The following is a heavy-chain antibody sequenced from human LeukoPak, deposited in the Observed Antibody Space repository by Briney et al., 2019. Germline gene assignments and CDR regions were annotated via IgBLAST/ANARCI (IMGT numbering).Heavy chain of an antibody. J-gene: IGHJ4*02. CDR2: IYYSGST. V-gene: IGHV4-59*01. Sequence: KPSETLSLTCTVSGGSISSYYWSWIRQPPGKGLEWIGYIYYSGSTNYNPSLKSRVTISVDTSKNQFSLKLSSVTAADTAVYYCARDSPYSSSWLDYWGQGTPFTVSS. CDR3: ARDSPYSSSWLDY. D-gene: IGHD6-13*01. CDR1: GGSISSYY.